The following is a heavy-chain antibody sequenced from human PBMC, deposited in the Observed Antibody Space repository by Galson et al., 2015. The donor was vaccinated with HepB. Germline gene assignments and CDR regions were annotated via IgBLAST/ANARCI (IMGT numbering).Heavy chain of an antibody. V-gene: IGHV5-51*01. CDR1: GYSFSSHW. CDR3: ARAPVVPGGWFDP. J-gene: IGHJ5*02. Sequence: QSGAEAKKPGESLKISCKGSGYSFSSHWIGWVRQMPGKGLEGMGIIYPGNSDTRYSPSFQGQVTISADKSISTAYLQWSSLKASDTALYYCARAPVVPGGWFDPWGPGTLVTVSS. CDR2: IYPGNSDT. D-gene: IGHD4-23*01.